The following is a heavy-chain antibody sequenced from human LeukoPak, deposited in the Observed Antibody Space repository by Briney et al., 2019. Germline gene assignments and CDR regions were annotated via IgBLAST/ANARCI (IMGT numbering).Heavy chain of an antibody. V-gene: IGHV3-48*03. D-gene: IGHD4/OR15-4a*01. CDR2: ISSSGSTI. CDR3: AKVSLNMVNDAFDI. J-gene: IGHJ3*02. Sequence: PGGSLRLSCAASGFTFSSYEMNWVRQAPGKGLEWVSYISSSGSTIYYADSVKGRFTISRDNSKNTLYLQMNSLRAEDTAMYYCAKVSLNMVNDAFDIWGQGTMVSVPS. CDR1: GFTFSSYE.